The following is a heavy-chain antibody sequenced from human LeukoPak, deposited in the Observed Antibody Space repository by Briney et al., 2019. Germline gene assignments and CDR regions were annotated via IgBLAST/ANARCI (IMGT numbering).Heavy chain of an antibody. CDR2: ISGSGGST. CDR3: AKDEADADAFDI. D-gene: IGHD6-25*01. V-gene: IGHV3-23*01. Sequence: PGGSLRLSCAASGFTFSSYAMSWVRQAPGKGLEWVSAISGSGGSTYYADSVKGRFTISRDNSKNTLYLQMNSPRAEDTAVYYCAKDEADADAFDIWGQGTMVTVSS. CDR1: GFTFSSYA. J-gene: IGHJ3*02.